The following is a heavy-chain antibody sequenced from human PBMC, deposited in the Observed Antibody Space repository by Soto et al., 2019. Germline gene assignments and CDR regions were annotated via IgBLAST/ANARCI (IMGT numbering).Heavy chain of an antibody. Sequence: SETLSLTCSVSGGTISGYYWTWIRQPAGKGLEWIGRIYSSGNTKYNPSLQSRVTMSLDTSNNQFSLRLTSVTAADTAVYYCARGQRFSDWFDPWGQGTLVTVSS. J-gene: IGHJ5*02. CDR3: ARGQRFSDWFDP. D-gene: IGHD3-3*01. CDR2: IYSSGNT. V-gene: IGHV4-4*07. CDR1: GGTISGYY.